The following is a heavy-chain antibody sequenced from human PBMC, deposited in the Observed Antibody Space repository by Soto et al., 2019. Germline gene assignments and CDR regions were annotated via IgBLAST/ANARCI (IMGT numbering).Heavy chain of an antibody. J-gene: IGHJ6*02. D-gene: IGHD1-26*01. CDR3: ARLLEERSVGYYYYYYGMDV. Sequence: GGSLRLSCAASGFTFSSYAMSWVRQAPGKGLEWVSASSGSGGSTYYADSVKGRFTISRDNSKNTLYLQMNSLRAEDTAVYYCARLLEERSVGYYYYYYGMDVWGQGTTVTVSS. CDR1: GFTFSSYA. CDR2: SSGSGGST. V-gene: IGHV3-23*01.